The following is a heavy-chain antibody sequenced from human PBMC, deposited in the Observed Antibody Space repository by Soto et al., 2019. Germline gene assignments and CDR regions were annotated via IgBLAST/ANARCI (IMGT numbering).Heavy chain of an antibody. Sequence: EVQVFESGGGLVQPGGSLRLSCAATGFTFSDFAMSWVRQAPGKGLEWVSRIYGGGNGPHYADSVKGRVTISRDNSKNTLYLQMNSLRAEDTAVYYCAKMEGMDPWAYSFDYWGQGTLVTFSS. CDR1: GFTFSDFA. D-gene: IGHD2-2*03. CDR2: IYGGGNGP. CDR3: AKMEGMDPWAYSFDY. J-gene: IGHJ4*02. V-gene: IGHV3-23*01.